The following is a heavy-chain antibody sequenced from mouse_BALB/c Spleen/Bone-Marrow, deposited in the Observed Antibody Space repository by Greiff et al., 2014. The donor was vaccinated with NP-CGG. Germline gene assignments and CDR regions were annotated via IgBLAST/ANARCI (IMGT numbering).Heavy chain of an antibody. J-gene: IGHJ4*01. CDR2: IYPGDGDT. V-gene: IGHV1-80*01. Sequence: VHLAESGAELVRPGSSVKISCKASGYAFSSYWMNWVKQRPGQGLEWIGQIYPGDGDTNYNGKFKGKATLAADKSSSTAHMQLSSLTSEDSAVYFCARGVPMDYWGQGTSVTVSS. CDR3: ARGVPMDY. CDR1: GYAFSSYW.